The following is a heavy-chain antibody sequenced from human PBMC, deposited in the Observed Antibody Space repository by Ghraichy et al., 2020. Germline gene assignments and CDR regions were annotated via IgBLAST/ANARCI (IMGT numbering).Heavy chain of an antibody. D-gene: IGHD3-22*01. J-gene: IGHJ3*02. V-gene: IGHV5-51*01. CDR1: GYSFTSYW. CDR2: IYPGDSDT. CDR3: ARLEISVDSSGYYYVGYNDAFDI. Sequence: GGSLRLSCKGSGYSFTSYWIGWVRQMPGKGLEWMGIIYPGDSDTRYSPSFQGQVTISADKSISTAYLQWSSLKASDTAMYYCARLEISVDSSGYYYVGYNDAFDIWGQGTMVTVSS.